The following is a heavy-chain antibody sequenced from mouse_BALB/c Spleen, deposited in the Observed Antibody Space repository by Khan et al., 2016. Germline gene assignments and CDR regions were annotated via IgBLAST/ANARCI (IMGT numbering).Heavy chain of an antibody. J-gene: IGHJ1*01. V-gene: IGHV2-4-1*01. CDR1: GFSLTHYG. CDR2: VWSGGST. Sequence: QVQLQQSGPGLVQPSQSLSITCTVSGFSLTHYGVHWVRQSPGKGLEWLGVVWSGGSTDYNAAFISSLSISKDNSKSQVFFKMNSLQADDTARYYCAKNGGYDVYFGVWGAGTTVTVSS. D-gene: IGHD2-14*01. CDR3: AKNGGYDVYFGV.